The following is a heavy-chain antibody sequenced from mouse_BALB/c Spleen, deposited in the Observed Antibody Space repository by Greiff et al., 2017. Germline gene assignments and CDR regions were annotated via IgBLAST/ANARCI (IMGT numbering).Heavy chain of an antibody. D-gene: IGHD1-1*01. J-gene: IGHJ4*01. CDR1: GFTFSSYG. Sequence: EVQLVESGGGLVQPGGSLKLSCAASGFTFSSYGMSWVRQTPDKRLELVATINSNGGSTYYPDSVKGRFTISRDNAKNTLYLQMISLKSEDTAMYYCARDYYYGSSDAMDYWGQGTSVTVSS. CDR2: INSNGGST. CDR3: ARDYYYGSSDAMDY. V-gene: IGHV5-6-3*01.